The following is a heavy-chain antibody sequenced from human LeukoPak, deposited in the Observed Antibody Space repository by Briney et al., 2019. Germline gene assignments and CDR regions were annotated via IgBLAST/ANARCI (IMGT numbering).Heavy chain of an antibody. CDR3: ARRYSGSYGLYSHHSMDV. J-gene: IGHJ6*03. D-gene: IGHD1-26*01. CDR2: IFYCWRT. V-gene: IGHV4-39*07. CDR1: GGSISTSNYY. Sequence: PSETLSLTCTVSGGSISTSNYYWCWIRQPPEKGLEWIGNIFYCWRTYYSPCLRSRVTISLDTSRYQFSLKLSSVTAADKAVYYCARRYSGSYGLYSHHSMDVWGKGTTVTISS.